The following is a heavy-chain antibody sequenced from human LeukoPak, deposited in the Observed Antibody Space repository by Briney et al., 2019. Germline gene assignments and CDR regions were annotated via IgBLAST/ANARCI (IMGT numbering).Heavy chain of an antibody. Sequence: ASVKVSCKASGYTFTGYYMHWVRQAPGQGLEWMGWINPNSGGTNYAQKLQGRVTMTTDTSTSTAYMELRSLRSDDTAVYYCARDAEFEYSSSPEGFDPWGQGTLVTVSS. D-gene: IGHD6-6*01. V-gene: IGHV1-2*02. CDR1: GYTFTGYY. CDR2: INPNSGGT. J-gene: IGHJ5*02. CDR3: ARDAEFEYSSSPEGFDP.